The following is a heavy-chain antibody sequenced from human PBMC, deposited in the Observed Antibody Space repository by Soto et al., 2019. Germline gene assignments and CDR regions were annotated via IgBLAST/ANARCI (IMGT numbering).Heavy chain of an antibody. J-gene: IGHJ4*02. CDR2: ISYDGSNK. CDR1: GFTFSSYG. D-gene: IGHD3-10*01. V-gene: IGHV3-30*18. CDR3: AKDLEATLSITNMGY. Sequence: GGSLRLSCAASGFTFSSYGMHWVRQAPGKGLEWVAVISYDGSNKYYADSVKGRFTISRDNSKNTLYLQMNSLRAEDTAVYYCAKDLEATLSITNMGYWGQGTLVTVSS.